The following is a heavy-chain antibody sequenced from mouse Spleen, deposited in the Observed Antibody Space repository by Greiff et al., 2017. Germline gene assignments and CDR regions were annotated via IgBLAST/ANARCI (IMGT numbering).Heavy chain of an antibody. J-gene: IGHJ3*01. D-gene: IGHD1-1*01. CDR1: GFSLTSYG. Sequence: QVQLQQSGPGLVAPSQSLSITCTVSGFSLTSYGVSWVRQPPGKGLEWLGVIWGDGSTNYHSALISRLSISKDNSKSQVFLKLNSLQTDDTATYYCAKAPLRSITEGFAYWGQGTLVTVSA. V-gene: IGHV2-3*01. CDR3: AKAPLRSITEGFAY. CDR2: IWGDGST.